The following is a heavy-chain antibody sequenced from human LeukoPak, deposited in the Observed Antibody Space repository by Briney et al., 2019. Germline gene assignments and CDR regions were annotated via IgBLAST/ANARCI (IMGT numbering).Heavy chain of an antibody. CDR1: GFTFSSYE. V-gene: IGHV3-48*03. J-gene: IGHJ4*02. CDR3: ARGGIAARFAY. D-gene: IGHD6-6*01. CDR2: ISSGSSSI. Sequence: GGSLRLSCAASGFTFSSYEMNWVRQAPGKGLEWVSYISSGSSSIFYADSVKGRFTISRDNSKNSLYLQMNSLRVEDTAVYHCARGGIAARFAYWGQGTLVTVSS.